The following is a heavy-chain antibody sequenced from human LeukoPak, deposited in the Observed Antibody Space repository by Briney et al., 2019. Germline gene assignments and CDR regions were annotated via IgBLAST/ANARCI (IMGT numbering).Heavy chain of an antibody. V-gene: IGHV7-4-1*02. J-gene: IGHJ3*02. CDR3: AGVVTVGIPNDAFDI. Sequence: GASVKVSCKASGYTFTSYAMNWVRQAPGQGLEWMGWINTNTGNPTYAQGFTGRFVFSLDTPVSTAYLQISSLKAEDTAVYYCAGVVTVGIPNDAFDIWGQGTMVTVSS. CDR1: GYTFTSYA. CDR2: INTNTGNP. D-gene: IGHD2-15*01.